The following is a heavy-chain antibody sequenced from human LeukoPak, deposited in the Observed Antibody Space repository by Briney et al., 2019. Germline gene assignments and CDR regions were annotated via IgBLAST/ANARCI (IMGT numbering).Heavy chain of an antibody. CDR3: ARVGVWGSYRYTFFDY. J-gene: IGHJ4*02. D-gene: IGHD3-16*02. V-gene: IGHV4-34*01. Sequence: SETLSLTCAVYGGSFSGYYWSWIRQPPGKGLEWIGEINHSGSTNYNPSLKSRVTISVDTSKDQFPLKLSSVTAADTAVYYCARVGVWGSYRYTFFDYWGQGTLVTVSS. CDR1: GGSFSGYY. CDR2: INHSGST.